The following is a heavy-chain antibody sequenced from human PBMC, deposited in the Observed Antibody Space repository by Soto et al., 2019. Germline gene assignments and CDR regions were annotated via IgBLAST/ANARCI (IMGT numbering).Heavy chain of an antibody. Sequence: QVQLVQSGAEVKKPGSSVKVSCKASGGTFSTYTIIWVRQAPGQGLEWMGRILPMLDITNSAQRFQGRVTITAEKATSTAQLELGRLRSEGPAVYYFSPGSWSAETFDIWGRGTMVTVSS. D-gene: IGHD6-13*01. J-gene: IGHJ3*02. CDR3: SPGSWSAETFDI. CDR1: GGTFSTYT. V-gene: IGHV1-69*02. CDR2: ILPMLDIT.